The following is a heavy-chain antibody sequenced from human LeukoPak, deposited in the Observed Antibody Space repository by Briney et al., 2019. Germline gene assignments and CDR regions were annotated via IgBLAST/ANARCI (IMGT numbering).Heavy chain of an antibody. CDR2: IIPIFGTA. CDR1: GGTFSSYA. J-gene: IGHJ4*02. V-gene: IGHV1-69*06. Sequence: GASVKVSCKASGGTFSSYAISWVRQAPGQGLEWMGGIIPIFGTANYAQTFQGRVTITADKSTSTAYMELSSLRSEDTAVYYCARGGGWLQFTYFDYWGQGTLVTVSS. CDR3: ARGGGWLQFTYFDY. D-gene: IGHD5-24*01.